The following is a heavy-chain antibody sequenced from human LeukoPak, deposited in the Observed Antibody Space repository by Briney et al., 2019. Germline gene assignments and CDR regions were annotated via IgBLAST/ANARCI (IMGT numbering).Heavy chain of an antibody. CDR2: INPNSGGT. D-gene: IGHD1-26*01. V-gene: IGHV1-2*02. CDR3: TGALGSDY. CDR1: GYTFTDYY. J-gene: IGHJ4*02. Sequence: ASVKVSCKAYGYTFTDYYMNWVRQGPGQGLGWMGWINPNSGGTNYAQKFQGRVTMTRDTSITTAYMELSSLRSDDTAMYYCTGALGSDYWGQGTLVIVSS.